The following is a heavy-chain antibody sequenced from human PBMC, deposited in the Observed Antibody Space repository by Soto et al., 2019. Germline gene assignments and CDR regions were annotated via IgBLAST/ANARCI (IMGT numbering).Heavy chain of an antibody. V-gene: IGHV3-30*18. D-gene: IGHD3-3*01. CDR3: AKPSSGNYDFWSGYQKSEFDY. J-gene: IGHJ4*02. CDR1: GFTFSSYG. Sequence: GGSLRLSCAASGFTFSSYGMHWVRQAPGKGLEWVAVISYAGDNKYYADSVKGRFTISRDNSKNTLYLQMNSLRAEDTAVYYCAKPSSGNYDFWSGYQKSEFDYWGQGTLLTAPQ. CDR2: ISYAGDNK.